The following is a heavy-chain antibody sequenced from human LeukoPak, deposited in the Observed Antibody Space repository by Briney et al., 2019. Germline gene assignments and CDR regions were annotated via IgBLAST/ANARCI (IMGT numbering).Heavy chain of an antibody. CDR2: IKQDGREK. CDR1: GFTFSSYW. CDR3: ARFRTAMQLWKGYYFDY. D-gene: IGHD5-18*01. V-gene: IGHV3-7*01. Sequence: GGSLRLSCGDSGFTFSSYWMSGVRQAPGKGLEWVANIKQDGREKYYVDSVKGRFTISRDNAKNSLYLQMNSLRAEDTAVYYCARFRTAMQLWKGYYFDYWGQGTLVTVSS. J-gene: IGHJ4*02.